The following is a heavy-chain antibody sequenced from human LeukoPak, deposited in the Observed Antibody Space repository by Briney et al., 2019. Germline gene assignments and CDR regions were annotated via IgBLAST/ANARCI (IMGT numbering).Heavy chain of an antibody. CDR3: ARDFLEPPDFWSGYYKNWFDP. Sequence: PSQTLSLTCTVSGGSISSGSYYRSWIRQPAGKGLEWIGRIYTSGSTNYNPSLKSRVTISVDTSKNQFSLKLSSVTAADTAVYYCARDFLEPPDFWSGYYKNWFDPWGQGTLVTVSS. CDR2: IYTSGST. D-gene: IGHD3-3*01. CDR1: GGSISSGSYY. V-gene: IGHV4-61*02. J-gene: IGHJ5*02.